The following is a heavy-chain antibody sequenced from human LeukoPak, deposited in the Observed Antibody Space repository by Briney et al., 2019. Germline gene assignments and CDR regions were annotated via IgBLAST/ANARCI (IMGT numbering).Heavy chain of an antibody. CDR2: INPNSGVT. J-gene: IGHJ4*02. D-gene: IGHD3-22*01. V-gene: IGHV1-2*02. Sequence: ASVKVSCKASGYTFTGYYLHWVRQAPGQGLEWTGWINPNSGVTNYAQKFQGRVTMTRDTSNSTAYMDLSRLRSDDTAVYYCARDRNLYYDSSGYYCMEYWGQGTLVTVSS. CDR1: GYTFTGYY. CDR3: ARDRNLYYDSSGYYCMEY.